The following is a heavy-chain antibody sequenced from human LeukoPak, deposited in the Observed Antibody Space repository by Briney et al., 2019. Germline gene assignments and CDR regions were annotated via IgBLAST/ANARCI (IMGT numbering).Heavy chain of an antibody. Sequence: GGSLRLSCAASGFTFSSYGMHWVRQAPGKGLEWVAVISYDGSNKYYADSVKGRFTISRDNSKNTLYLQMNSLRAEDTAVYYCARALAATPRGWFDPWGQGTLVTVSS. CDR1: GFTFSSYG. D-gene: IGHD2-15*01. CDR3: ARALAATPRGWFDP. V-gene: IGHV3-30*03. CDR2: ISYDGSNK. J-gene: IGHJ5*02.